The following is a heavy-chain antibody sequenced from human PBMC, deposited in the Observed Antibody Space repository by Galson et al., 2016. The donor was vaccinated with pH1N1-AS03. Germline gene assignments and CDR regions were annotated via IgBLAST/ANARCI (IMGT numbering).Heavy chain of an antibody. Sequence: SLRLSCAASGFTLSKYGMHWVRQAPGKGLEFVSAFSSIGGRTFSANSVKGRFIVSRDTSKNTLSLQMGSLKIEDTAVYYCARDDSGYAYWGQGTPVTVFS. J-gene: IGHJ4*02. V-gene: IGHV3-64*01. CDR1: GFTLSKYG. CDR3: ARDDSGYAY. D-gene: IGHD5-12*01. CDR2: FSSIGGRT.